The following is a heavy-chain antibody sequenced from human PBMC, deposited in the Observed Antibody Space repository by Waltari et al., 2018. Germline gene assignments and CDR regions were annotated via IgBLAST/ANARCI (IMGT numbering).Heavy chain of an antibody. J-gene: IGHJ4*01. V-gene: IGHV4-38-2*01. CDR1: GYSISSGYY. D-gene: IGHD2-21*01. CDR3: ARFGGYCGGDCYAN. Sequence: QVQLQESGPGLVKPSETLSLTCAVSGYSISSGYYWGWIRQPPGKGLEWIGSIYHSGSTYNNPSLKSRGTISVDTSKNQFSLKLSSVTAADTAVYYCARFGGYCGGDCYANWGQGPMGTVSS. CDR2: IYHSGST.